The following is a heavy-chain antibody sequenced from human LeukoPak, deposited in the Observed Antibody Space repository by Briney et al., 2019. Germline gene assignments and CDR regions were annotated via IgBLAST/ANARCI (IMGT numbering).Heavy chain of an antibody. CDR1: GGSISSSNW. Sequence: SETLSLSCTVSGGSISSSNWWSWVRQPPGKGLEWIGEIYHSGSTNYNPSLKSRVTISVDKSKNQFSLKLSSVTAADTAVYYCARGNSSSWSSFDYWGQGTLVTVSS. CDR3: ARGNSSSWSSFDY. CDR2: IYHSGST. V-gene: IGHV4-4*02. D-gene: IGHD6-13*01. J-gene: IGHJ4*02.